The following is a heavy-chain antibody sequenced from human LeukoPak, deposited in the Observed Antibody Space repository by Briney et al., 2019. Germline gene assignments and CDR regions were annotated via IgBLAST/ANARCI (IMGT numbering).Heavy chain of an antibody. V-gene: IGHV3-7*01. D-gene: IGHD3-3*01. CDR2: IKEDGSEK. CDR1: GFTFRSSW. Sequence: GASLRLSCAASGFTFRSSWMSWVRQAPGKGLEWVANIKEDGSEKRYVDSVKGRFTISRDNAKNSLYLQMNSLRAEDTAVYYCARDPYDFWSGYQTGFDYWGQGTLVTVSS. J-gene: IGHJ4*02. CDR3: ARDPYDFWSGYQTGFDY.